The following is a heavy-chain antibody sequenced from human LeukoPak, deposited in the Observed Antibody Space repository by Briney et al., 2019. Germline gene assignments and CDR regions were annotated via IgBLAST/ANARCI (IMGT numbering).Heavy chain of an antibody. J-gene: IGHJ4*02. V-gene: IGHV3-7*01. D-gene: IGHD3-16*01. Sequence: GGSLRLSCAASGFTLSNYRMNWLRQAPGKGLEWVANIKQDGSEKYYVDSMRGRFTISRDNAKNSLYLQMNSLRGEDTAVYYCVAGGGGHFDYWGQGTLVSVSS. CDR3: VAGGGGHFDY. CDR1: GFTLSNYR. CDR2: IKQDGSEK.